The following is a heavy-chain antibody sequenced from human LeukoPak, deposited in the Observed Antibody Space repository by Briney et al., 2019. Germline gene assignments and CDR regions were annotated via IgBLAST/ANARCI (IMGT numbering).Heavy chain of an antibody. CDR1: GYSISSGYY. CDR2: IYHSGST. V-gene: IGHV4-38-2*02. Sequence: SETLSLTCAVSGYSISSGYYWGWIRQPPGKGLEWIGSIYHSGSTYYNPSLKSRVTMSVDTSKNQFSLKLSSVTAADTAAYYCARDGGTAVGATYFDYWGQGTLVTVSS. CDR3: ARDGGTAVGATYFDY. D-gene: IGHD1-26*01. J-gene: IGHJ4*02.